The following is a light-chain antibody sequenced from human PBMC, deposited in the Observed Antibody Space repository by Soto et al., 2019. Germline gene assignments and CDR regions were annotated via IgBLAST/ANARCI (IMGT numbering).Light chain of an antibody. J-gene: IGKJ2*01. CDR1: QSISSW. Sequence: DIQMTQSPSTLSASVGDRVTITCRASQSISSWLAWYQQKPGKAPKLLIYKASSLESGVPSRFSSSGSGTEFTLTISSLQPDDFATYCCQQYNSYTYTFGQGTKLEIK. V-gene: IGKV1-5*03. CDR2: KAS. CDR3: QQYNSYTYT.